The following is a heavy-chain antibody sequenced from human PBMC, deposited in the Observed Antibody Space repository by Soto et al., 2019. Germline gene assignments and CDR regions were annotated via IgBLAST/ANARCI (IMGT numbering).Heavy chain of an antibody. V-gene: IGHV3-23*01. Sequence: PGGSLRLSCAASGFTFSSYAMSWVRQAPGKGLEWVSAISGSGGSTYYADSVKGRFTISRDNSKNTLYLQMNSLRAEDTAVYYCANTYSGPRPAGYYGMDVWGQGTTVTSP. CDR1: GFTFSSYA. CDR2: ISGSGGST. J-gene: IGHJ6*02. D-gene: IGHD1-26*01. CDR3: ANTYSGPRPAGYYGMDV.